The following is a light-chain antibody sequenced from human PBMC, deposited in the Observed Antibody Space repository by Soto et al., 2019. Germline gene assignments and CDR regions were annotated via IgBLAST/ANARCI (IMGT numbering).Light chain of an antibody. J-gene: IGLJ3*02. CDR1: SSNIGSNT. CDR2: SND. CDR3: AAWDDSLNGPL. Sequence: QSVLTQPPSASGTPGQRVTISCSGSSSNIGSNTVNWYQQLLGKAPKLLIYSNDQRPSGVPDRYSGSKSGTSASLAVSGLQSEDEADYYCAAWDDSLNGPLFGGGTKLTVL. V-gene: IGLV1-44*01.